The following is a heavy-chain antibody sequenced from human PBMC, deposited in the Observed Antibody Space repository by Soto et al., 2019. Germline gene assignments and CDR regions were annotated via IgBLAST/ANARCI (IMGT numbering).Heavy chain of an antibody. Sequence: GASVKVSCKASGYTFTSYDINWVRQATGQGLEWMGWMNPNSGNTGYAQKFQGRVTMTRNTSISTAYMELSSLRSEDTAVYYCARKRLEPAAILFSRDYYYYMDVWGKGTTVTVSS. CDR2: MNPNSGNT. CDR3: ARKRLEPAAILFSRDYYYYMDV. D-gene: IGHD2-2*01. J-gene: IGHJ6*03. V-gene: IGHV1-8*01. CDR1: GYTFTSYD.